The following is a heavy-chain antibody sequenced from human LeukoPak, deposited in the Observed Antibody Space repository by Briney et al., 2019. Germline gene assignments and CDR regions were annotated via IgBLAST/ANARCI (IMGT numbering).Heavy chain of an antibody. V-gene: IGHV4-34*01. Sequence: SETLSLTCVVYGGSFSAYYWSWIRQPPGKGLEWIGEINHSGSTNYNPSLKSRVTISVDTSKKQFSLKLSSVTAADTAVYWCARHEPDYDYVWGSYSMGNYFDYWGQGTLVTVPS. D-gene: IGHD3-16*01. CDR3: ARHEPDYDYVWGSYSMGNYFDY. CDR1: GGSFSAYY. CDR2: INHSGST. J-gene: IGHJ4*02.